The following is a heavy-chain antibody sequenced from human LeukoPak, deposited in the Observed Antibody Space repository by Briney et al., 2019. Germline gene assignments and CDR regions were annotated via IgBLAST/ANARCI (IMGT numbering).Heavy chain of an antibody. CDR1: GGTFSSFA. CDR3: AREGNWNYSVYYYMDV. J-gene: IGHJ6*03. D-gene: IGHD1-7*01. CDR2: IIPIFGTA. V-gene: IGHV1-69*06. Sequence: SVKVSCKASGGTFSSFAISWVRQAPGQGLEWMGGIIPIFGTANYAQKFQGRVTITADKSTSTAYMELSSLRSEDTAVYYCAREGNWNYSVYYYMDVWGKGTTVTVSS.